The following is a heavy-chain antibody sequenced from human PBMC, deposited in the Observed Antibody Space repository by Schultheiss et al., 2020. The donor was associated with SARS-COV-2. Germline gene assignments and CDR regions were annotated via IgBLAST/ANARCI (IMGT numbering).Heavy chain of an antibody. CDR2: ISPNNGNT. D-gene: IGHD6-19*01. Sequence: ASVKVSCKASGYTFSTYNINWVRQAPGQGLEWMGWISPNNGNTNYAQKLQGRVTMTTDTSTNTAYMELRSLRSDDTAVYYCARDQSAVAVGENWFDPWGQGTLVTVSS. J-gene: IGHJ5*02. CDR3: ARDQSAVAVGENWFDP. CDR1: GYTFSTYN. V-gene: IGHV1-18*01.